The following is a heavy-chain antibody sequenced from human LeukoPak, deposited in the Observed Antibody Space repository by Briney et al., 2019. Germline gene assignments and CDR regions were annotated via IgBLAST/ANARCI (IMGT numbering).Heavy chain of an antibody. Sequence: SETLSLTCTVSGGSITSSSHYWGWIRQPPGKGLEWIGEINHSGSTNYNPSLKSRVTISVDTSKNQFSLKLSSVTAADTAVYYCARVRRQWLVIDYWGQGTLVTVSS. CDR1: GGSITSSSHY. V-gene: IGHV4-39*07. D-gene: IGHD6-19*01. CDR3: ARVRRQWLVIDY. J-gene: IGHJ4*02. CDR2: INHSGST.